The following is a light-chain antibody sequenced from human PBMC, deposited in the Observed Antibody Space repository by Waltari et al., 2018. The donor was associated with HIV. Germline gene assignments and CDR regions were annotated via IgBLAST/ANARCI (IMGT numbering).Light chain of an antibody. CDR2: EVS. CDR1: SGDVGGYNY. Sequence: QSALTQPASVSGSPGQSITISCTGTSGDVGGYNYVSWYQQHPGKAPKLMIYEVSNRPSGVSNRFSGSKSGNTASLTISGLQAEDEADYYCSSYTSSSTLVFGGGTK. V-gene: IGLV2-14*01. J-gene: IGLJ3*02. CDR3: SSYTSSSTLV.